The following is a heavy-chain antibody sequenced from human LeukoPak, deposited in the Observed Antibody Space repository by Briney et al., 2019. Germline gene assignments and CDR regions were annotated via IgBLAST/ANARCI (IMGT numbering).Heavy chain of an antibody. D-gene: IGHD1-14*01. CDR1: GGFISSSSYY. V-gene: IGHV4-39*01. J-gene: IGHJ4*02. CDR2: IYYSGST. CDR3: ARLAFRNYGFDY. Sequence: SETLSLTCTVSGGFISSSSYYWGWIRQPPGKGLEWIGSIYYSGSTYYNPSLKSRVTISVDTSKNQFSLKLSSVTAADTAVYYCARLAFRNYGFDYWGQGTLVTVSS.